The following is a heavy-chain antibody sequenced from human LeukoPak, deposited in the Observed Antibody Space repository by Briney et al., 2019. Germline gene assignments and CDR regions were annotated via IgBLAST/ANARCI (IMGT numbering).Heavy chain of an antibody. CDR2: IYYSGST. CDR3: ARSAYYYDSSGHWYFDL. D-gene: IGHD3-22*01. V-gene: IGHV4-39*01. J-gene: IGHJ2*01. CDR1: GGSISSSSYY. Sequence: PSETLSLTCTVSGGSISSSSYYWGWIRQPPGKGLEWIGSIYYSGSTYYNPSLKSRVTIPVDTSKHQFSLKLSSVTAAETAVYYCARSAYYYDSSGHWYFDLWGRGTLVTVSS.